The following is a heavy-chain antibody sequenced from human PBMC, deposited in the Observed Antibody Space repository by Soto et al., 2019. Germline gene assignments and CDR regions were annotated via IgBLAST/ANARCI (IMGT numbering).Heavy chain of an antibody. CDR1: GYTFTDYY. J-gene: IGHJ5*02. Sequence: ASVKVSCKASGYTFTDYYLDWVRQAPGHGLEWMGWINPKTGATKSAQKFRGRVSMTRDTSISTAYMELSRLTSDDTAIYYCARGVAIEVNNGSHWFDPWGQGTTVTVSS. CDR3: ARGVAIEVNNGSHWFDP. CDR2: INPKTGAT. V-gene: IGHV1-2*02. D-gene: IGHD1-1*01.